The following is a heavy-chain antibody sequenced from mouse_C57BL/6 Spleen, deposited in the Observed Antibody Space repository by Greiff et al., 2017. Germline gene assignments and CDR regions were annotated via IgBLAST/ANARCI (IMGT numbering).Heavy chain of an antibody. D-gene: IGHD1-1*01. CDR2: ISYDGSN. CDR1: GYSITSGYY. CDR3: AKVRPPTEAMDY. J-gene: IGHJ4*01. V-gene: IGHV3-6*01. Sequence: EVKLVESGPGLVKPSQSLSLTCSVTGYSITSGYYWNWIRQFPGNKLEWMGYISYDGSNNYNPSLKNRISITRDTSKNQFFLKLNSVTTEDTATYYCAKVRPPTEAMDYWGQGTSVTVSS.